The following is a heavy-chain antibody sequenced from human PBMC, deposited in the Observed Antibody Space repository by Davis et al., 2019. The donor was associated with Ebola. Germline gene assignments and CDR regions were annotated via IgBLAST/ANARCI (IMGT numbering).Heavy chain of an antibody. J-gene: IGHJ3*02. CDR2: IHRDGDHK. Sequence: GGSLRLSCAASGFASGFTFSDYGMSWVRQAPGKGLEWVLGIHRDGDHKYYAGSVRGRFTVSRDNSRNTMYLDIRDLRVEDTAVYHCAKGVSDALDTWGQGTLVTVSS. V-gene: IGHV3-23*01. CDR1: GFTFSDYG. CDR3: AKGVSDALDT.